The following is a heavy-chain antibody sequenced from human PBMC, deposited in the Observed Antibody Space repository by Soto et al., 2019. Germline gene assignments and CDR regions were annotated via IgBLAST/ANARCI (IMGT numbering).Heavy chain of an antibody. D-gene: IGHD3-3*01. CDR3: ARSLVFWSGYSPLGY. CDR1: GGSISSYY. Sequence: SDTLSLTCTVSGGSISSYYWSWIRQPPGKGLEWIGYIYYSGSTNYNPSLKSRVTISVDTSKNQFSLKLSSVTAADTAVYYCARSLVFWSGYSPLGYWGPGSLVTVSS. J-gene: IGHJ4*02. V-gene: IGHV4-59*01. CDR2: IYYSGST.